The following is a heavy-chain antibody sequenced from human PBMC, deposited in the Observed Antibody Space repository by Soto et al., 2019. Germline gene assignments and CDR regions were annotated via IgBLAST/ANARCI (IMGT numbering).Heavy chain of an antibody. CDR3: AGFVVPASRNSDFDY. V-gene: IGHV4-39*01. D-gene: IGHD2-15*01. Sequence: PSETLSLTCTVSGISVSTSDYYWGWVRQPPGKGLDWIGNIYYSGSTFYNPSLRSRVTLCVDTSKNQSTLRLNSVTAAEAAVYFCAGFVVPASRNSDFDYWGQGTLVTVSS. CDR2: IYYSGST. J-gene: IGHJ4*02. CDR1: GISVSTSDYY.